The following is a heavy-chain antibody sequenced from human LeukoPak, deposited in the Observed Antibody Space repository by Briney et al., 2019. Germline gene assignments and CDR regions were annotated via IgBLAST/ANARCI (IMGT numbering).Heavy chain of an antibody. V-gene: IGHV1-2*02. D-gene: IGHD3-3*01. CDR3: ARAMTYYDFWSGYQKDAFDI. J-gene: IGHJ3*02. Sequence: ASVTVSFKASGYTFTGYYMHWVRQAPGQGLEWMGWINPNSGGTNYAQKFQGRVTMTRDTSISTAYMELSRLRSDDTAVYYCARAMTYYDFWSGYQKDAFDIWGQGTMVTVSS. CDR2: INPNSGGT. CDR1: GYTFTGYY.